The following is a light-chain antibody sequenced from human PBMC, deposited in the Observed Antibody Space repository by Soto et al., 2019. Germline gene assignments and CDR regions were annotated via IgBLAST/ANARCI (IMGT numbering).Light chain of an antibody. V-gene: IGKV3-20*01. Sequence: IVLTQSPGTLSLSPGERATFSCRASQSVNSWFLAWYQQKPGQAPRLLIYGASSRATGIPDRFSGSGSGTDFTLTISRLEPEDFAVYYCHYYDDSPPFPFGPGTKLDIK. CDR3: HYYDDSPPFP. CDR2: GAS. CDR1: QSVNSWF. J-gene: IGKJ3*01.